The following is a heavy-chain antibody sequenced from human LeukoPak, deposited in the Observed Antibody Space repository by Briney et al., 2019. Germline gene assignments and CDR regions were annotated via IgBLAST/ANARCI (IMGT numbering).Heavy chain of an antibody. CDR1: GGSISSGGYY. Sequence: SQTLSLTCTVSGGSISSGGYYWSWIRQHPGKGLEWIGYIYYSGSTYYNPSLKSRVTISVDTSKNQFSLKLSSVTAADTAVYYCARDFGIGSVVIDYWGQGTLVTVSS. CDR3: ARDFGIGSVVIDY. V-gene: IGHV4-31*03. J-gene: IGHJ4*02. CDR2: IYYSGST. D-gene: IGHD2-15*01.